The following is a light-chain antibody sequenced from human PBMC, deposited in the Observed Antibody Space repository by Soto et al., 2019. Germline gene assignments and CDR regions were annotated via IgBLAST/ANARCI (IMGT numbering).Light chain of an antibody. CDR3: CSYAGSYIFV. Sequence: QSALTQPRSVSGSPGQSVTISCTGTSSDVGGYNYVSWYQQHPGKAPKLMSYDVSQRPSGVPDRFSGSKSGNTASLTISGLQADAEADYYCCSYAGSYIFVFGTRTKVTV. V-gene: IGLV2-11*01. J-gene: IGLJ1*01. CDR2: DVS. CDR1: SSDVGGYNY.